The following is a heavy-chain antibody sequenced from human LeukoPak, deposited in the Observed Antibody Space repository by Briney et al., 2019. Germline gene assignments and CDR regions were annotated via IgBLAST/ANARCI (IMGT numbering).Heavy chain of an antibody. D-gene: IGHD2-15*01. V-gene: IGHV1-8*01. CDR2: MDPDSGNT. J-gene: IGHJ4*02. CDR1: GYTFTNHD. Sequence: ASVKVSCKASGYTFTNHDINWVRQATGQGLEWMGYMDPDSGNTGYAQKFQGRVTMTRNTSISTAYLEVNSLTSGDTAVYYCARRIRQDEYWGQGTLVAVSS. CDR3: ARRIRQDEY.